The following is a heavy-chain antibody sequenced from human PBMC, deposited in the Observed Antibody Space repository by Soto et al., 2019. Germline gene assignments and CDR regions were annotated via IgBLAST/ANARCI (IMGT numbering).Heavy chain of an antibody. J-gene: IGHJ6*02. CDR2: ISSSGTTI. CDR3: ARGHSIFYGMDV. V-gene: IGHV3-11*01. Sequence: QVQLVESGGGLVKPGGSLRLSCAASGFTFSDYYMKWIRQAPGKGLEWVSYISSSGTTIYYADSVKGRFTISRDNAKNSLFLQMNSLIAEDTALYYCARGHSIFYGMDVWGQGTTVTVSS. CDR1: GFTFSDYY. D-gene: IGHD2-21*01.